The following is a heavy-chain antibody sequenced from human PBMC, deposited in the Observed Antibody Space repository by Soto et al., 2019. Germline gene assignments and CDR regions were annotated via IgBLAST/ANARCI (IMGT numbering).Heavy chain of an antibody. CDR2: ISAYNGNT. CDR1: GLPLTRKG. Sequence: GGPVEVIWKACGLPLTRKGRSWGRQAPGQGLEWMGWISAYNGNTNYAQKLQGRVTMTTDTSTSTAYMELRSLRSDDTAVYYCARDGLTSSYYWGQGTLVTVSS. V-gene: IGHV1-18*01. D-gene: IGHD6-6*01. CDR3: ARDGLTSSYY. J-gene: IGHJ4*02.